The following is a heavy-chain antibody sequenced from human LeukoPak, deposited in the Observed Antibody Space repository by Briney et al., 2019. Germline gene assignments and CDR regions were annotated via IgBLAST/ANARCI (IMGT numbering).Heavy chain of an antibody. CDR1: GFTFSSYS. V-gene: IGHV3-33*01. Sequence: GGSLRLSCAASGFTFSSYSIHWVRQAPGKGLEWVALIWYDGSNKYYADSVKGRFTISKNTLYLQMNSLRAEDTAVYYCARDPGLYSYCGGDCYGYYFDYWGQGTLVTVSS. CDR3: ARDPGLYSYCGGDCYGYYFDY. J-gene: IGHJ4*02. CDR2: IWYDGSNK. D-gene: IGHD2-21*02.